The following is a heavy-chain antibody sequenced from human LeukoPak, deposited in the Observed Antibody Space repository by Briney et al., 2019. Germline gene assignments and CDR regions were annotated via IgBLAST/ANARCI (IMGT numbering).Heavy chain of an antibody. CDR3: ARVLHSQSDY. CDR1: GGTFSSYA. CDR2: ISAYNGNT. D-gene: IGHD2-15*01. Sequence: ASVKVSCKASGGTFSSYAISWVRQAPGQGLEWMGWISAYNGNTNYAQKLQGRVTMTTDTSTSTAYMELRSLRSDDTAVYYCARVLHSQSDYWGQGTLVTVSS. V-gene: IGHV1-18*01. J-gene: IGHJ4*02.